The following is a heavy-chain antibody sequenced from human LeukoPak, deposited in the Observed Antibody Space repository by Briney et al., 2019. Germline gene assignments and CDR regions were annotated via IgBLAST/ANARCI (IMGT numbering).Heavy chain of an antibody. J-gene: IGHJ4*02. V-gene: IGHV3-7*01. CDR2: IKQDGSEK. CDR3: ARGAYDFWSGYLDY. CDR1: GFTFSDYY. D-gene: IGHD3-3*01. Sequence: GGSLRLSCAASGFTFSDYYMSWVRQAPGKGLEWVANIKQDGSEKYYVDSVKGRFTISRDNAKNSLYLQMNSLRAEDTAVYYCARGAYDFWSGYLDYWGQGTLVTVSS.